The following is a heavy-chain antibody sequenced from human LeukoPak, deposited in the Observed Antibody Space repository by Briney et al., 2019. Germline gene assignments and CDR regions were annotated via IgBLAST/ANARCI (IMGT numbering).Heavy chain of an antibody. CDR2: INPNSGGT. J-gene: IGHJ4*02. Sequence: ASVKVSCKASGGTFSRYAISWVRQAPGQGLEWMGWINPNSGGTNYAQKFQGRVTMTRDTSISTAYMELSRLRSDDTAVYYCAREWSGGYYDFDYWGQGTLVTVSS. CDR1: GGTFSRYA. D-gene: IGHD3-3*01. V-gene: IGHV1-2*02. CDR3: AREWSGGYYDFDY.